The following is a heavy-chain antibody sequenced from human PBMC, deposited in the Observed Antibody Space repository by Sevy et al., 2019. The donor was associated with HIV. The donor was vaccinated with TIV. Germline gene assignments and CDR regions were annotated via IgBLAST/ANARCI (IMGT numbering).Heavy chain of an antibody. CDR3: AKAYYYDSSEDLYYYYYYGMDV. CDR2: ISGSGGST. D-gene: IGHD3-22*01. J-gene: IGHJ6*02. CDR1: EFTFSSYA. Sequence: GGSLRLSCAASEFTFSSYAMSWVRQAPGKGLEWVSVISGSGGSTYYADSVKGRFTISRDNSKNTLYLQMSSLRAEDTAVYYCAKAYYYDSSEDLYYYYYYGMDVWGQGTTVTVSS. V-gene: IGHV3-23*01.